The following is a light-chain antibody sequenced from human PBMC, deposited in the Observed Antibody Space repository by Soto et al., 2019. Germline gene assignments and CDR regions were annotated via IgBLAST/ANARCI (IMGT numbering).Light chain of an antibody. CDR2: RNN. V-gene: IGLV1-47*01. Sequence: QAVVTQPPSASGTPGQRVIISCSGSTSNIGSNYVYWYQQFPGTAPKLLIYRNNQRPSGVPDRFSGSKTGTSASLAISGLRSEDEADYYCAAWDDSLIGPVFGGGTKLTVL. CDR1: TSNIGSNY. CDR3: AAWDDSLIGPV. J-gene: IGLJ3*02.